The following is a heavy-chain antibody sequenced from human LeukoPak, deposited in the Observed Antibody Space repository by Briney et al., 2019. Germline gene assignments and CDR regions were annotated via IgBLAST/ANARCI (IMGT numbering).Heavy chain of an antibody. J-gene: IGHJ3*02. CDR2: FDPEDGET. V-gene: IGHV1-24*01. CDR3: ARKRISGSYLNAFDI. Sequence: ASVKVSCKVSGYTLTELSMHWVRQAPGKGLEWMGGFDPEDGETIYAQKLQGRVTMTTDTSTSTAYMELRSLRSDDTAVYYCARKRISGSYLNAFDIWGQGTMVTVSS. CDR1: GYTLTELS. D-gene: IGHD1-26*01.